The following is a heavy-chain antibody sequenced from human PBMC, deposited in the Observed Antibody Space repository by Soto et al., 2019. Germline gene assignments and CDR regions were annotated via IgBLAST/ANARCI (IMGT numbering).Heavy chain of an antibody. V-gene: IGHV1-8*02. D-gene: IGHD3-10*01. CDR2: MNPNSGNT. J-gene: IGHJ6*02. CDR3: ARGLAGDYYYYYGMDV. CDR1: GYTFTSYA. Sequence: QVQLVQSGAEVKKPGASVKVSCKASGYTFTSYAMHWVRQAPGQRLEWMGWMNPNSGNTGYAQKFQGRVTMTRNTSISTAYMELSSLRSEDTAVYYCARGLAGDYYYYYGMDVWGQGTTVTVSS.